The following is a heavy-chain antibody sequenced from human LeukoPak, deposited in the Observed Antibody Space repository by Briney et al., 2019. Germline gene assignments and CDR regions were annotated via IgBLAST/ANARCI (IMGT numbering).Heavy chain of an antibody. Sequence: ASVKVSCKASGYTFTSYGISWVRQAPGQGLEWMGWISAYNGNTNYAQKLQGRVTMTTDTSTSTAYMELRSLRSDDTAVYYCARDPRFPSSWYFSGNYYYYGMDVWGQGTTVTVSS. CDR2: ISAYNGNT. J-gene: IGHJ6*02. D-gene: IGHD6-13*01. CDR1: GYTFTSYG. CDR3: ARDPRFPSSWYFSGNYYYYGMDV. V-gene: IGHV1-18*01.